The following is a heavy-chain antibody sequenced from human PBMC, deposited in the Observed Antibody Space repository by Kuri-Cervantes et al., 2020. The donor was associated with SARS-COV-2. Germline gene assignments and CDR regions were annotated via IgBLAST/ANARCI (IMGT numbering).Heavy chain of an antibody. CDR2: IIPILGIA. CDR3: ARDLAARLDYYYGMDA. CDR1: GGTFSSYA. J-gene: IGHJ6*02. V-gene: IGHV1-69*04. D-gene: IGHD6-6*01. Sequence: SVKVSCKASGGTFSSYAISWVRQAPGQGLEWMGRIIPILGIANYAQKFQGRVTITADKSTSTAYMELSSLRSEDTAVYYCARDLAARLDYYYGMDAWGQGTTVTVSS.